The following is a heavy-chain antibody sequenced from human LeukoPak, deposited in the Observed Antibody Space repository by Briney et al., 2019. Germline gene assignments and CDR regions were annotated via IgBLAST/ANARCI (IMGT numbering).Heavy chain of an antibody. CDR2: ISWNSGSI. J-gene: IGHJ6*02. CDR3: ARVGYSGYDWDYYYGMDV. D-gene: IGHD5-12*01. V-gene: IGHV3-9*01. CDR1: GFTFDDYA. Sequence: GGSLRLSCAASGFTFDDYAMHWVRQAPGKGLEWVSGISWNSGSIGYADSVKGRFTISRDNAKNSLYLQMNSLRAEDTAVYYCARVGYSGYDWDYYYGMDVWGQGTTVTVSS.